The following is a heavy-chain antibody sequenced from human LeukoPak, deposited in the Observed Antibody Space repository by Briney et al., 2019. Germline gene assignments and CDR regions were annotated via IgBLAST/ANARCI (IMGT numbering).Heavy chain of an antibody. Sequence: GGSLRLSCTASGFTFDDYAMHWVRQAPGKGLEWVSGISWSSGSLGYADSVKGRFIISRDNAKNCLYLQMNSLRAEDTAVYYCAKLAYCGGDCYGGAFDIWGQGTMVTVSS. J-gene: IGHJ3*02. D-gene: IGHD2-21*02. CDR1: GFTFDDYA. CDR2: ISWSSGSL. V-gene: IGHV3-9*01. CDR3: AKLAYCGGDCYGGAFDI.